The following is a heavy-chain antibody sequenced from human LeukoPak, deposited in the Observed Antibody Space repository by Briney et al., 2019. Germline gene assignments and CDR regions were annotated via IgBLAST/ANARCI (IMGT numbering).Heavy chain of an antibody. Sequence: GWSLRLSCAASGFTFSSYGMHWVRQAPGKGLEWVAFIRYDGSNKYYGDSVKGRFTISRDNAKNTVYLQMNSLRGEDTATYYCAKELGASLDYWGQGTMVSVSS. CDR2: IRYDGSNK. V-gene: IGHV3-30*02. CDR3: AKELGASLDY. CDR1: GFTFSSYG. D-gene: IGHD5-12*01. J-gene: IGHJ4*02.